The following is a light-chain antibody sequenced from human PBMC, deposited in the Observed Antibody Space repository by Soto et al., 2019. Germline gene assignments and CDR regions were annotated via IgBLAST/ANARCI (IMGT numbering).Light chain of an antibody. CDR2: DAS. J-gene: IGKJ1*01. V-gene: IGKV3-20*01. CDR1: QSVSSSY. CDR3: EHFGSSRT. Sequence: EIVLTQSPGTLSLSPGERATLSCRASQSVSSSYLAWYQHKPGQAPRLLIYDASNRATGIPDRFSGSGSGTDFTLAISRLEPEDFAVYYCEHFGSSRTFGQGTKVEIK.